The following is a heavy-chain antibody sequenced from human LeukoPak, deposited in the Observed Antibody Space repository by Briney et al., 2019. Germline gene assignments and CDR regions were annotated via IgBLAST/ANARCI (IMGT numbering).Heavy chain of an antibody. CDR1: GGSISSYY. V-gene: IGHV4-59*01. J-gene: IGHJ3*02. CDR3: ARVDIVGAFDI. D-gene: IGHD2-15*01. CDR2: IYYSGST. Sequence: PSETLSLTCTVSGGSISSYYWSWIRQPPGKGLEWIGYIYYSGSTNYNPSLKSRVTISVDTSKNQFSLKLSSVTAADTAVYYCARVDIVGAFDIWGQGTMATVSS.